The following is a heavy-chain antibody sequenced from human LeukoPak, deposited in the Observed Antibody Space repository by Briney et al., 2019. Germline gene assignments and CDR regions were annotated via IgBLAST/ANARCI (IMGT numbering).Heavy chain of an antibody. D-gene: IGHD3-16*01. CDR2: INHNGNVN. V-gene: IGHV3-7*03. Sequence: GGSLRLSCAASGFTFSSYWMNWARQAPGKGRGWVASINHNGNVNYYVDSVKGRFTISRDNAKNSLYLQMSNLRAEDTAVYFCARGGGLDVWGQGATVTVSS. J-gene: IGHJ6*02. CDR3: ARGGGLDV. CDR1: GFTFSSYW.